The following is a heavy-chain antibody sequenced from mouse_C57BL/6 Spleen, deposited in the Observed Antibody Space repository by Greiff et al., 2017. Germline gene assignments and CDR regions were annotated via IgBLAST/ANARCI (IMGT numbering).Heavy chain of an antibody. Sequence: VKVVESGPGLVQPSQSLSITCTVSGFSLTSYGVHWVRQSPGKGLEWLGVIWSGGSTDYNAAFISRLSISKDNSKSQVFFKMNSLQADDTAIYYCAPHDYGFAYWGQGTLVTVSA. CDR3: APHDYGFAY. CDR2: IWSGGST. J-gene: IGHJ3*01. D-gene: IGHD2-4*01. V-gene: IGHV2-2*01. CDR1: GFSLTSYG.